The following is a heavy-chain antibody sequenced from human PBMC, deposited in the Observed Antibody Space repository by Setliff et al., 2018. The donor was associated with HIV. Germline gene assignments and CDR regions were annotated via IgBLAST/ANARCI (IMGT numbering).Heavy chain of an antibody. CDR3: ARHRDSSGWYGDYYYYMDV. CDR2: INHSGST. J-gene: IGHJ6*03. D-gene: IGHD6-19*01. CDR1: GESFSGYY. V-gene: IGHV4-34*01. Sequence: ASETLSLTCAVYGESFSGYYWSWIRQPPGKGLEWIGEINHSGSTNYNPSLKSRVTISVDTSKNQFSLKLSSVTAADTAVYYCARHRDSSGWYGDYYYYMDVWGKGTTVTVSS.